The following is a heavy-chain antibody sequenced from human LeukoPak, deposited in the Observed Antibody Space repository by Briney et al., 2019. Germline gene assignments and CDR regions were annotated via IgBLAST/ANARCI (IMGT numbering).Heavy chain of an antibody. CDR3: ARALPGIAVAGLGWFDP. CDR2: ISAYNGNT. J-gene: IGHJ5*02. D-gene: IGHD6-19*01. CDR1: GYTFSSYD. Sequence: ASVKVSCKASGYTFSSYDINWVRQAPGQGLEWMGWISAYNGNTNYAQKLQGRVTMTTDTSTSTAYMELRSLRSDDTAVYYCARALPGIAVAGLGWFDPWGQGTLVTVSS. V-gene: IGHV1-18*01.